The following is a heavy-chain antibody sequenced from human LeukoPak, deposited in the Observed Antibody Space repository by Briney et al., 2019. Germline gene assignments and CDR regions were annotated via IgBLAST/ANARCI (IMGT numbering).Heavy chain of an antibody. Sequence: SVKVSCKASGGTFSSYAISWVRQAPGQGLEWMGGIIPIFGTANYAQKFQGRVTITADKSTSTAYMELSSLRSEDTAVYYCARHVTYYGSGSYSFGRLEKNNWFDPWGQGTLVTVSS. D-gene: IGHD3-10*01. CDR1: GGTFSSYA. CDR2: IIPIFGTA. CDR3: ARHVTYYGSGSYSFGRLEKNNWFDP. V-gene: IGHV1-69*06. J-gene: IGHJ5*02.